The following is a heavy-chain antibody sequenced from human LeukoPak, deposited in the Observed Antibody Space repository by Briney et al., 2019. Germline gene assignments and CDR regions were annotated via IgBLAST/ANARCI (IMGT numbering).Heavy chain of an antibody. D-gene: IGHD5-12*01. Sequence: SETLSLTCAVYGGSFSGYYWSWIRQPPGKGLEWIGEINDSESTNYNPSLKSRVTISVDTSKNQFSLKLNSVTAADTAVYYCARGKYNGYDPFDSWGQGTLVTVSS. CDR3: ARGKYNGYDPFDS. J-gene: IGHJ4*02. CDR2: INDSEST. CDR1: GGSFSGYY. V-gene: IGHV4-34*01.